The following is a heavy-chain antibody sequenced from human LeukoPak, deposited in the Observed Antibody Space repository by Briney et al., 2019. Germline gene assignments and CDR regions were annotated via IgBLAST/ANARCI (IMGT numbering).Heavy chain of an antibody. J-gene: IGHJ4*02. Sequence: PGGSLRLFCAASGFTFSNYAMSWVRQAPGKGLEWVSAISGSGGSTYYADSVKGRFTISRDNSKNTLYLQMNSLRAEDTAVYYCAKVGVSSGWYGGFYYWGQGTLVTVSS. V-gene: IGHV3-23*01. D-gene: IGHD6-19*01. CDR2: ISGSGGST. CDR3: AKVGVSSGWYGGFYY. CDR1: GFTFSNYA.